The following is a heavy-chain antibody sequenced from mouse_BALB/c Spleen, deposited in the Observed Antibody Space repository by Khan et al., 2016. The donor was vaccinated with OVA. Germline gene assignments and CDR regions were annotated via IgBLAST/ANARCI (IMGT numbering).Heavy chain of an antibody. CDR2: IYPSDSYT. CDR1: GYTFTNYW. CDR3: TRGGVDGASFAY. Sequence: QVQLQQPGTELVRPGASVKLSCKASGYTFTNYWINWVKQRPGQGLEWIGNIYPSDSYTNYNQKFKDKATLTVDKSSSTASMQLSSPTSEDSAVYYCTRGGVDGASFAYWGQGTLVTVSA. V-gene: IGHV1-69*02. D-gene: IGHD2-3*01. J-gene: IGHJ3*01.